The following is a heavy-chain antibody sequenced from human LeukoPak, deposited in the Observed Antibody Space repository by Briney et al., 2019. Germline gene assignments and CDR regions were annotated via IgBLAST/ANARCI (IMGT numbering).Heavy chain of an antibody. CDR3: AKGINYGDYVAGVYYYGMDV. Sequence: PGRSLRLSCAASGFTFDDYAMHWVRQAPGKGLEWVSGISWNSGSIGYADSVKGRFTISRDNAKNSLYLQMNSLRAEDTALYYCAKGINYGDYVAGVYYYGMDVWGQGTTVTVSS. V-gene: IGHV3-9*01. CDR1: GFTFDDYA. J-gene: IGHJ6*02. CDR2: ISWNSGSI. D-gene: IGHD4-17*01.